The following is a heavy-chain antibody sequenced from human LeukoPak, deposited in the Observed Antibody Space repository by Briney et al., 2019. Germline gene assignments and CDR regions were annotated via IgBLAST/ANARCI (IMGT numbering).Heavy chain of an antibody. D-gene: IGHD6-19*01. CDR2: IYYSGST. V-gene: IGHV4-39*02. J-gene: IGHJ4*02. CDR1: GGSISSSAYY. Sequence: SETLSLTCTASGGSISSSAYYWGWIRQPPGKGLEWIGSIYYSGSTYYNPSLKGRVTISVDTSKNQFSLRLSSVTAADTAVYYCAIDITEAGARIDYWGQGTLVTVSS. CDR3: AIDITEAGARIDY.